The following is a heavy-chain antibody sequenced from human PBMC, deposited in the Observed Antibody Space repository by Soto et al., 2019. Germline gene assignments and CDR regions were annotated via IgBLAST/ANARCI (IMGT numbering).Heavy chain of an antibody. D-gene: IGHD3-3*01. CDR3: ARAYDFWSGYYI. CDR2: MNPNSGNT. Sequence: ASVKVSCKASGYTFTSYDINWVRQATGQGLEWMGWMNPNSGNTGYAQKFQGRVTMTRNTSISTAYMELSSLRSEDTAAYYCARAYDFWSGYYIWGQGTMVTVSS. CDR1: GYTFTSYD. J-gene: IGHJ3*02. V-gene: IGHV1-8*01.